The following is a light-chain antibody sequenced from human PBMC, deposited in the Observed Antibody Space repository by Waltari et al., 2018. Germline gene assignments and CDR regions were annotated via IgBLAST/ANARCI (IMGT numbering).Light chain of an antibody. J-gene: IGLJ1*01. Sequence: SYVLTQPPSVSVAPGQPARISCAGNNIASKNVHWYQQKPGQAPVLVVYDDGDRPSGIPERFSGSNSGNTATLTISRVDAGDEADYYCQVWDSGSDHYVFGTVTKVTVL. CDR1: NIASKN. CDR3: QVWDSGSDHYV. V-gene: IGLV3-21*02. CDR2: DDG.